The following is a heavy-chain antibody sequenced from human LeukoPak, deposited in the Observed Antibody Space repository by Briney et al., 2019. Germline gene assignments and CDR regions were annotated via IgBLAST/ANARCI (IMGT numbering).Heavy chain of an antibody. CDR3: ARENIVVVTAIRDAFDI. D-gene: IGHD2-21*02. CDR2: ISSGSSTI. CDR1: GFAFNTYW. V-gene: IGHV3-48*02. Sequence: GGSLRLSCAASGFAFNTYWMNWVRQAPGKGLEWVSYISSGSSTIYYADSVKGRFTISRDNAKNSLCLQMNSLRDEDTAVYYCARENIVVVTAIRDAFDIWGQGTMVTVSS. J-gene: IGHJ3*02.